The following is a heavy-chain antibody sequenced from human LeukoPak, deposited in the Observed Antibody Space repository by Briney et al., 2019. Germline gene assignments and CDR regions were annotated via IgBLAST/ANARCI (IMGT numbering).Heavy chain of an antibody. J-gene: IGHJ4*02. CDR2: ISWNSGSI. V-gene: IGHV3-9*01. CDR3: AKDRVCSSPSCYTEFGY. Sequence: ESGGGLVQPGRSLRLSCAASGFTFDDYAMHWVRQAPGKGLEWVSGISWNSGSIGYADSVKGRFTISRDNAKNSLYLQMNTLRAEDTALYYCAKDRVCSSPSCYTEFGYWGQGTLVTVSS. D-gene: IGHD2-2*02. CDR1: GFTFDDYA.